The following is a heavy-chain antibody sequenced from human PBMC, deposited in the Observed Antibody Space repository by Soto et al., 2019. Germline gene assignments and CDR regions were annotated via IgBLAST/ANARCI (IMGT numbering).Heavy chain of an antibody. Sequence: EVQLVESGGGLVKPGGSRGLSCPASGFTFSSYSMTGAPRAPGKGLGWVSSISSSSSYIYYADSVKGRFTISRDNAKNSLYLQMNSLRAEDTAVYYCARARLYCTNGVCYPGGNYFDYWGQGTLVTVSS. J-gene: IGHJ4*02. CDR2: ISSSSSYI. CDR1: GFTFSSYS. D-gene: IGHD2-8*01. V-gene: IGHV3-21*01. CDR3: ARARLYCTNGVCYPGGNYFDY.